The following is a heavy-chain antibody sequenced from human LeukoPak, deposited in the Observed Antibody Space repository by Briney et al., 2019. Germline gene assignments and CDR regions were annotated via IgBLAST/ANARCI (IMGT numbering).Heavy chain of an antibody. J-gene: IGHJ4*02. CDR2: IGGSVAST. Sequence: GGSLRLSCAASGFTFSSYSMNWVRQAPGKGLEWVSIIGGSVASTHYADTVKGRFTISRDNSKNTLYLQMNSLRTEDTAVYYCARGWQQLVFGYWGQGALVTVSS. D-gene: IGHD6-13*01. CDR1: GFTFSSYS. V-gene: IGHV3-23*01. CDR3: ARGWQQLVFGY.